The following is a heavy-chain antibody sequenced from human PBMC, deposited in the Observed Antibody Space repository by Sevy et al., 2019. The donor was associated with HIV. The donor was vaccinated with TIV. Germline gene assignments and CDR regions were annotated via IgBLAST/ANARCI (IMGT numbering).Heavy chain of an antibody. J-gene: IGHJ6*02. CDR3: ARAPTDSWTGGMGV. CDR2: INPISGAT. V-gene: IGHV1-2*06. D-gene: IGHD3-3*01. Sequence: ASVKVSCKASGYAFTGFYMHWVRQAPGQGLEWMGRINPISGATDDSQKFQGRVTMTRDTSISTAYLELSGLTSDDTAVYYCARAPTDSWTGGMGVWGQGTTVTVSS. CDR1: GYAFTGFY.